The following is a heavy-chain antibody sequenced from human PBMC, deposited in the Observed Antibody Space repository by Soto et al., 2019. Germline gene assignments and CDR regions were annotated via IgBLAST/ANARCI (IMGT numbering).Heavy chain of an antibody. Sequence: QVHLLQSGAEVKKPGASVKVSCKGSGYGFTTYGITWVRQAPGQGLEWMAWISAHNGNTNYAQKLQGRVTVTRDTSTSTAYMEPRSLRSDDTALYYCARGRSGDYWGQGALVTVSS. CDR1: GYGFTTYG. V-gene: IGHV1-18*01. CDR3: ARGRSGDY. CDR2: ISAHNGNT. J-gene: IGHJ4*02.